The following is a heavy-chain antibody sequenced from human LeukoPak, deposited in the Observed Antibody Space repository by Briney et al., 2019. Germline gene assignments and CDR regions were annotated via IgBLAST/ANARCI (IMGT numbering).Heavy chain of an antibody. CDR1: GYTFSSYG. V-gene: IGHV1-18*01. CDR2: ISAYNGNT. Sequence: ASVKVSCKASGYTFSSYGISWVRQAPGQGLEWMGWISAYNGNTNYAQKLQGRVTMTTDTSTSTAYMELRSLRSDDTAVYYCARDASLVVNYYYYYMDVWGKGTTVTVFS. J-gene: IGHJ6*03. CDR3: ARDASLVVNYYYYYMDV. D-gene: IGHD2-2*01.